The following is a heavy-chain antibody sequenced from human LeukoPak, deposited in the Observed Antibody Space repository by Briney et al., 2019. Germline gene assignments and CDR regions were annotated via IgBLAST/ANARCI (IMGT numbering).Heavy chain of an antibody. CDR3: ARRASATEDLDY. CDR2: IYPGDSDT. V-gene: IGHV5-51*01. Sequence: RGESLKISCKAPGYSFTNYWIAWVRQMPGKGLEWMGIIYPGDSDTRYSPSFQGQVTISADKSISTAYLHSTSLKASDTAMYYCARRASATEDLDYWGQGTLVAVSS. J-gene: IGHJ4*02. CDR1: GYSFTNYW.